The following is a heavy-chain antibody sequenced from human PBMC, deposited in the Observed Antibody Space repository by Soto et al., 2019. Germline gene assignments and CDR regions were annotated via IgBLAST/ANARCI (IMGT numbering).Heavy chain of an antibody. CDR1: GGSFSAYY. CDR2: INHSGST. Sequence: QVQLQQWGAGLLKPSETLSLTCAVYGGSFSAYYWSWIRQPPGKGLEWIGEINHSGSTNYNPSLKSRVTISVDTSKNQFSLKLNSVTAADTAVYYCARRIAVTGDDYWGQGTLVTVSS. CDR3: ARRIAVTGDDY. D-gene: IGHD6-19*01. V-gene: IGHV4-34*01. J-gene: IGHJ4*02.